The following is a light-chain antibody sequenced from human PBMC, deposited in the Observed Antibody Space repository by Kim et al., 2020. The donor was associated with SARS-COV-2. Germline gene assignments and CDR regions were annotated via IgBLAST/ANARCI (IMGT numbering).Light chain of an antibody. Sequence: LSLSPGERATLSCRASQSVSSYLAWYQQKPGQAPRLLIYDASTRATGIPARFSGSGSGTDFTLTISSLEPEDFAVYYCQQRGNWRTFGQGTKLEI. CDR2: DAS. CDR1: QSVSSY. CDR3: QQRGNWRT. J-gene: IGKJ2*01. V-gene: IGKV3-11*01.